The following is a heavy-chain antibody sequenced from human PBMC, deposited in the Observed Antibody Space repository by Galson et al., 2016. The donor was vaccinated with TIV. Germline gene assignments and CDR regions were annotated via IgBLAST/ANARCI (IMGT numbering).Heavy chain of an antibody. J-gene: IGHJ4*02. CDR3: ARDGGNAWEYDC. V-gene: IGHV3-48*03. CDR1: GFAVSSHE. D-gene: IGHD1-26*01. Sequence: SLRLSCAASGFAVSSHEMNWVRQAPGKGLEWLSYIGRGANFRDYSDSVKGRFTVSEDNAKNSLYLQMSSLRAEDTGVYYCARDGGNAWEYDCWGQGTLVTVSP. CDR2: IGRGANFR.